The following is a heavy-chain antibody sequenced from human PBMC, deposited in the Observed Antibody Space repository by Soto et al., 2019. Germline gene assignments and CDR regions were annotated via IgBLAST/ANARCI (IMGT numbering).Heavy chain of an antibody. D-gene: IGHD6-6*01. CDR1: GGSFSGYY. CDR2: INHSGST. V-gene: IGHV4-34*01. J-gene: IGHJ5*02. CDR3: ARGEMPPFDVQLAGLNWFDP. Sequence: SETLSLTCAVYGGSFSGYYWSWIRQPPGKGLEWIGEINHSGSTNYNPSLKSRVTISVDTSKNQFSLKLSSVTAADTAVYYCARGEMPPFDVQLAGLNWFDPWGQGTLVTVSS.